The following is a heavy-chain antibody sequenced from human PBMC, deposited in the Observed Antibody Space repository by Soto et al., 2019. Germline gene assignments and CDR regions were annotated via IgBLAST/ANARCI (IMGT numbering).Heavy chain of an antibody. Sequence: PSETLSLTCTVSGGSISNYYWSWFRQTPGKGLEWIGYVHDSWGSNYNPSLKSRVAISLDTSKSQFSLKLTSVTAADTAVYYCARHFSVDYFDYCGQGALVTVSA. V-gene: IGHV4-59*08. CDR2: VHDSWGS. J-gene: IGHJ4*02. CDR1: GGSISNYY. CDR3: ARHFSVDYFDY.